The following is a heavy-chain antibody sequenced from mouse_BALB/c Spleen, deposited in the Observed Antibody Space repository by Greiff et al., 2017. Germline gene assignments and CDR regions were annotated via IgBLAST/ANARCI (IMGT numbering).Heavy chain of an antibody. CDR2: IWAGGST. Sequence: VKLMESGPGLVAPSQSLSITCTVSGFSLTSYGVHWVRQPPGKGLEWLGVIWAGGSTNYNSALMSRLSISKDNSKSQVFLKMNSLQTDDTAMYYCARGYGNSYYYAMDYWGQGTSVTVSS. J-gene: IGHJ4*01. V-gene: IGHV2-9*02. D-gene: IGHD2-10*02. CDR3: ARGYGNSYYYAMDY. CDR1: GFSLTSYG.